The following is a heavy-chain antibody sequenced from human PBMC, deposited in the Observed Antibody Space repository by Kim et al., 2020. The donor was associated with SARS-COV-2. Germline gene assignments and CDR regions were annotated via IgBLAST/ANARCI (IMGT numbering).Heavy chain of an antibody. J-gene: IGHJ4*02. CDR1: GYTFTGYY. D-gene: IGHD2-8*01. CDR2: INPTSGGT. V-gene: IGHV1-2*06. CDR3: VILTPDDY. Sequence: ASVKVSCKASGYTFTGYYMHWVRQAPGQGLEWMGRINPTSGGTNYAQKFQGRVTMTRDTSITTAYMELSRLRSDDTAIYYCVILTPDDYWGQGTLVTVSS.